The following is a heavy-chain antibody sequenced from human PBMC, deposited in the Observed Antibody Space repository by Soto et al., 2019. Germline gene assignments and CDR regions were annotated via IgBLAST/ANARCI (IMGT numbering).Heavy chain of an antibody. D-gene: IGHD3-3*01. CDR1: GGSISSSSYY. CDR2: IYYSGST. Sequence: SETLSLTFTVSGGSISSSSYYWGWIRQPPGKGLEWIGSIYYSGSTYYNPSLKSRVTISVDTSKNQFSLKLSSVTAADTAVYYCARRNDFWSGYYTSGYYYYYGMDVWGQGTTVTVSS. V-gene: IGHV4-39*01. J-gene: IGHJ6*02. CDR3: ARRNDFWSGYYTSGYYYYYGMDV.